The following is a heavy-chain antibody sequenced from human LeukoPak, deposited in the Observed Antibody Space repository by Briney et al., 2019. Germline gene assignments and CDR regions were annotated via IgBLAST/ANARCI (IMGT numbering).Heavy chain of an antibody. J-gene: IGHJ4*02. V-gene: IGHV3-48*01. Sequence: GVSLRLSCAASGFTFSSYSMNWVRQAPGKGLEWVSYISSSSTIYYADSVKGRFTISRDNAKNSLYLQMNSLRAEDTAVYYCARDLGSPFDYWGQGTLVTVS. CDR3: ARDLGSPFDY. CDR2: ISSSSTI. D-gene: IGHD2-15*01. CDR1: GFTFSSYS.